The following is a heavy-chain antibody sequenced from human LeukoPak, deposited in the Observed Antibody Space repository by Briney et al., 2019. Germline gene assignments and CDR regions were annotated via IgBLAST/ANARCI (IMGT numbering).Heavy chain of an antibody. D-gene: IGHD3-16*01. Sequence: GGSLRLSCAASGFTFSDYYMSWIRQAPGKGLEWVSYISSGGRTIYYADSVKGRFTMSRDNAKNSLYLQMNSLRAEDTAVYYCAREYERIMITFGAQGTLVTVSS. J-gene: IGHJ4*02. CDR2: ISSGGRTI. CDR1: GFTFSDYY. V-gene: IGHV3-11*04. CDR3: AREYERIMITF.